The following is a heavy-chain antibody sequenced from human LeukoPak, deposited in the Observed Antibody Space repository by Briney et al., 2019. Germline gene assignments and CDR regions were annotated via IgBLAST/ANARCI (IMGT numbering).Heavy chain of an antibody. CDR1: GFIFSAYW. D-gene: IGHD6-13*01. CDR2: INEDGGEE. J-gene: IGHJ4*02. Sequence: PGGSLRLSCVGSGFIFSAYWMAWVRQAPGKGPEWVANINEDGGEERYVDSVRGRFTISRDNAKNSLYLQMNSLRAEDTAVYYCAREVAAAIFHWGQGTLVTVSS. CDR3: AREVAAAIFH. V-gene: IGHV3-7*01.